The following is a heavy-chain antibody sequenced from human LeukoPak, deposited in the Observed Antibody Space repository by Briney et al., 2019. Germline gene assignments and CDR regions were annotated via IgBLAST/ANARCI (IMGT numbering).Heavy chain of an antibody. D-gene: IGHD3-16*02. CDR3: ARVGPLSPGDWFDP. CDR1: GGSISSYY. J-gene: IGHJ5*02. Sequence: SETLSLTCTVSGGSISSYYWSWIRQPAGKGLEWIGRIYTSGSTNYNPSLKSRVTISVDKSKNQFSLKLSSVTAADTAVYYCARVGPLSPGDWFDPWAREPWSPSPQ. V-gene: IGHV4-4*07. CDR2: IYTSGST.